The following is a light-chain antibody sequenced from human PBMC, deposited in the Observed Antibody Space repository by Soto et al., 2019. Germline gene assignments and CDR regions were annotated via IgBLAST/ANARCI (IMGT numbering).Light chain of an antibody. Sequence: QSVLTQPASVSGSPGQSITISCTGTSSDVGAYNSVSWYQQRPGEAPKLIIYDVTYRPSGVSSRFSGSKSANTASLTISGLQAEDEADYYCNSYSKSGVFEVFGGGTKLTVL. J-gene: IGLJ3*02. CDR2: DVT. V-gene: IGLV2-14*01. CDR1: SSDVGAYNS. CDR3: NSYSKSGVFEV.